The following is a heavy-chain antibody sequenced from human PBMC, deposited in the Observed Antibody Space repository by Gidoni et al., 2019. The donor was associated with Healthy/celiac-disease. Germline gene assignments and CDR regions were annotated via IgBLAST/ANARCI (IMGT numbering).Heavy chain of an antibody. D-gene: IGHD6-13*01. J-gene: IGHJ6*02. CDR3: ARDSSSQDYGMDV. CDR2: ISSSSSYI. V-gene: IGHV3-21*01. Sequence: EVQLVESGGGLVKPGGSLRLSCAASGFTFSSYSMNWVRQAPGKGLEWVSSISSSSSYIYYADSVKGRFTISRDNAKNSLYLQMNSLRAEDTAVYYCARDSSSQDYGMDVWGQGTTVTVSS. CDR1: GFTFSSYS.